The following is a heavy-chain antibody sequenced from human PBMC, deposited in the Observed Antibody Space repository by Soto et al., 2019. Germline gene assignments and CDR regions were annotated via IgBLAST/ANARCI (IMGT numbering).Heavy chain of an antibody. V-gene: IGHV4-31*03. CDR2: ISSSGST. J-gene: IGHJ5*02. CDR3: ARSGVTGIVIPSHWFDP. D-gene: IGHD2-21*02. CDR1: GDSIGGVGY. Sequence: SETLSLTCTVSGDSIGGVGYWSWIRKFPGRGLEWIGCISSSGSTYYNPALNNRISLSLDTSQNQFSLKLLSVTAADTAIYYCARSGVTGIVIPSHWFDPWRQGTLVTVSS.